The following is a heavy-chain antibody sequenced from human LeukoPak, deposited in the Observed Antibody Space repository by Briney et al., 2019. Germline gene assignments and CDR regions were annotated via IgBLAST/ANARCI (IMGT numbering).Heavy chain of an antibody. D-gene: IGHD3-3*01. Sequence: GGSLRLSCAVSGFTFRTYWMHWVRQVPGKGLVWVSRINEDGSITNYADSVTGRFRISRDNAENTLYLQMNSLRAEDTAVYYCCLEWLFNWFDPWGQGTLVTVSS. J-gene: IGHJ5*02. V-gene: IGHV3-74*01. CDR2: INEDGSIT. CDR1: GFTFRTYW. CDR3: CLEWLFNWFDP.